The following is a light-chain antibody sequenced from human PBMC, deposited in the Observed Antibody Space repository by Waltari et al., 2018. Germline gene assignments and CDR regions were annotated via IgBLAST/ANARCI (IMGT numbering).Light chain of an antibody. Sequence: DIVMTQSPESLAVSLGERATINCKSSESVLYSRNNKYHLAWYQQKPGQRPKLLIYWASTRESGVPDRFSGSGSETEFTLTINSLQAEDVAVYYCQQYYNTPLTFGGGTKVEIK. CDR1: ESVLYSRNNKYH. CDR2: WAS. J-gene: IGKJ4*01. CDR3: QQYYNTPLT. V-gene: IGKV4-1*01.